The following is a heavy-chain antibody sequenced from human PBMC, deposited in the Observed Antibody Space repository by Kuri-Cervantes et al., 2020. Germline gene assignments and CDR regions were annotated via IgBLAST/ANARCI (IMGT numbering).Heavy chain of an antibody. Sequence: GESLKISCAASGFTVSSNYMSWVRQAPGKGLEWVGFIRSKAYGGTTEYAASVKGRFTISRDDSKSIAYLQMNSLKTEDTAVYYCTRDSRPITFNFDYWGQGTLVTVSS. J-gene: IGHJ4*02. V-gene: IGHV3-49*04. CDR2: IRSKAYGGTT. D-gene: IGHD3-16*01. CDR3: TRDSRPITFNFDY. CDR1: GFTVSSNY.